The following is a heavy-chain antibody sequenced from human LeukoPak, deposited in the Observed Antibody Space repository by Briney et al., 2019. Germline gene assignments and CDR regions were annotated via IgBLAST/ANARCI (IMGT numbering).Heavy chain of an antibody. J-gene: IGHJ6*03. CDR3: ARDSGGDYIYYYMEV. D-gene: IGHD3-10*01. CDR1: GFTFSSYT. V-gene: IGHV3-30-3*01. Sequence: GRSLRLSCVASGFTFSSYTIHWVRQAPGKGLEWVAVISHDGNNQYYADSVKGRFTISRDNSKNTLYLQMNSLRAEDTAVYYCARDSGGDYIYYYMEVWGKGTTVTVSS. CDR2: ISHDGNNQ.